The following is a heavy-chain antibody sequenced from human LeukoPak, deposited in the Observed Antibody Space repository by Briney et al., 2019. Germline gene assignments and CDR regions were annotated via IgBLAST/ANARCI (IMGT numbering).Heavy chain of an antibody. CDR1: IDSFSNYH. CDR2: VNESGGT. V-gene: IGHV4-34*01. D-gene: IGHD3-10*01. CDR3: ARNLVMGRGVMILKKPCWFDP. J-gene: IGHJ5*02. Sequence: SETLSLTCVVYIDSFSNYHWNWIRPPPAKGREWIGEVNESGGTNISPSLRSRVILSVDTSKNQFSLKLSSVTAADTAEYYCARNLVMGRGVMILKKPCWFDPWGQGTLVTVSS.